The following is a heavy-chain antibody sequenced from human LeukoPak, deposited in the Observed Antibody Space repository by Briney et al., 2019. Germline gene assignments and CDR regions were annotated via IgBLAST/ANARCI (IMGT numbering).Heavy chain of an antibody. V-gene: IGHV4-30-4*01. Sequence: SETLSLTCTVSGGSISSGDYYWSWIRQPPGKGLEWIGYIYYSGSAYYNPSLKSRVTISVDTSKNQFSLKLSSVTAADTAVYYCARASQGWFDPWGQGTLVTVSS. CDR1: GGSISSGDYY. CDR2: IYYSGSA. CDR3: ARASQGWFDP. J-gene: IGHJ5*02.